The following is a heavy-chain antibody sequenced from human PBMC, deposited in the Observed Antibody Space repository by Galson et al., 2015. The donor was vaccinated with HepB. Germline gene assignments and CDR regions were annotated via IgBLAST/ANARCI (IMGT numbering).Heavy chain of an antibody. CDR1: GFTFSSYS. V-gene: IGHV3-21*01. CDR2: ISSSSSYI. D-gene: IGHD3-3*01. CDR3: ARDPRFLEWLSIPYDPRYYFDY. Sequence: SLRLSCAASGFTFSSYSMNWVRQAPGKGLEWVSSISSSSSYIYYADSVKGRFTISRDNAKNSLYLQMNSLRAEDTAVYYCARDPRFLEWLSIPYDPRYYFDYWGQGTLVTVSS. J-gene: IGHJ4*02.